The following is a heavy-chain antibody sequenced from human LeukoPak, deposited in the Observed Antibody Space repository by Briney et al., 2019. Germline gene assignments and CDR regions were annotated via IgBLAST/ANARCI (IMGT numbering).Heavy chain of an antibody. CDR1: GFTFSSYG. CDR3: AKDEGAARAGLSGY. V-gene: IGHV3-33*06. J-gene: IGHJ4*02. D-gene: IGHD4/OR15-4a*01. CDR2: IWYDGSNK. Sequence: GGSLRLSCAASGFTFSSYGMHWVRQAPGKGLEWVAVIWYDGSNKYYADSVKGRFTISRDNSKNTLYLQMNSLRAEDTAVYYCAKDEGAARAGLSGYWGQGTLVTDSS.